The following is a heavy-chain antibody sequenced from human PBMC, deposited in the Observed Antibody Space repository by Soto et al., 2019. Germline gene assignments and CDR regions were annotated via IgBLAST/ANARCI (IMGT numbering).Heavy chain of an antibody. V-gene: IGHV3-30*01. CDR1: GFTFRSYA. Sequence: LRLSCAASGFTFRSYAMDWVRQAPGKGLEWVAVISYDGTNKYYADSVKGRFTISRDNSKNTLSLQMNSLRPDDTAVYYCARGDSNSWSDFWGQGTLVTVSS. J-gene: IGHJ4*02. CDR2: ISYDGTNK. D-gene: IGHD6-13*01. CDR3: ARGDSNSWSDF.